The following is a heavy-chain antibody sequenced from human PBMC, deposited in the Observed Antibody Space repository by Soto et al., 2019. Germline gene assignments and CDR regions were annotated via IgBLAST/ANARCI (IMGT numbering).Heavy chain of an antibody. J-gene: IGHJ6*02. CDR3: ASVPDV. CDR2: IYHSGST. V-gene: IGHV4-30-2*01. Sequence: QLQLQESGSELVKPSQTLSLTCAVSGGSIRSGGYSWGWIRQPPGKGLEWIGYIYHSGSTYYNPSLKSRVTISVDRSKNQFSLKLSSVTAADTAVYFCASVPDVWGQGTTVTVSS. CDR1: GGSIRSGGYS. D-gene: IGHD2-2*01.